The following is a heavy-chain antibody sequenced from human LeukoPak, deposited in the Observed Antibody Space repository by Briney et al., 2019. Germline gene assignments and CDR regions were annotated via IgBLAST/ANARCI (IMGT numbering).Heavy chain of an antibody. J-gene: IGHJ4*02. CDR2: ISYDGSNK. V-gene: IGHV3-30-3*01. CDR1: GFTFISYA. Sequence: GGCLRLSCAASGFTFISYAMHWVRQAPGKGLEWVAVISYDGSNKYYADSVKGRFTISRDNSKNTLYLQMNSLRAEDTAVYYCARVLPGAAGINFDYWGQGTLVTVSS. CDR3: ARVLPGAAGINFDY. D-gene: IGHD6-13*01.